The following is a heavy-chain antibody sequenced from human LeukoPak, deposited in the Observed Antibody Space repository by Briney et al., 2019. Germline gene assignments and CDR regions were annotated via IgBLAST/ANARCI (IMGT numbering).Heavy chain of an antibody. V-gene: IGHV3-23*01. CDR2: ISGSGGST. J-gene: IGHJ4*02. CDR1: GFTFSSYS. Sequence: GGSLRLSCAASGFTFSSYSMNWVRQAPGKGLEWVSAISGSGGSTYYADSVKGRFTISRDNSKNTLYLQMNSLRAEDTAVYYCVRSYPGIAVAGPFDYWGQGTLVTVSS. CDR3: VRSYPGIAVAGPFDY. D-gene: IGHD6-19*01.